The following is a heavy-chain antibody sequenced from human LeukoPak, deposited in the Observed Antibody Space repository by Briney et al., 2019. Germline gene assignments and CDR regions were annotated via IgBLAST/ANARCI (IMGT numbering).Heavy chain of an antibody. J-gene: IGHJ4*02. V-gene: IGHV4-59*12. CDR2: IYDSGST. CDR1: GGSISSYH. D-gene: IGHD6-19*01. Sequence: SETLSLTCTVSGGSISSYHWSWIRQPPGKGLEWIGDIYDSGSTNYNPSLKSRVTISLDMSKNQFSLKLNSVTAADTAVYYCARGSDYGDYWSPGTLVTVSS. CDR3: ARGSDYGDY.